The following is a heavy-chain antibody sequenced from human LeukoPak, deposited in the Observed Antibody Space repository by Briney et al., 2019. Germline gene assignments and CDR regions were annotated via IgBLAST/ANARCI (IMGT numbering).Heavy chain of an antibody. CDR1: GFTFSDYG. V-gene: IGHV3-30*02. CDR2: IHFDGSYK. CDR3: AKDIAGLYSSSWYRPGEFDY. J-gene: IGHJ4*02. D-gene: IGHD6-13*01. Sequence: PGGSLRLSCAVSGFTFSDYGMHWVRQAPGKGLEWVAFIHFDGSYKYYADSVKGRFTISRDNSKNTLYLQMNSLRAEDTAVYYCAKDIAGLYSSSWYRPGEFDYWGQGTLVTVSS.